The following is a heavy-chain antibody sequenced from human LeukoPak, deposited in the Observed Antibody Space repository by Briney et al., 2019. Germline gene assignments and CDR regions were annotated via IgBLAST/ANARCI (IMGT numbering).Heavy chain of an antibody. V-gene: IGHV4-31*03. CDR2: LNYSGST. CDR1: GGSISSGDYY. Sequence: SETLSLTCTVSGGSISSGDYYWSCMPPHPGQGLKWIGYLNYSGSTYYNPSLKSRVTISVDTSKNQFSLKLSSVTAADTAVYYCAREYSGFDPWGQGTLVTVSS. CDR3: AREYSGFDP. D-gene: IGHD5-12*01. J-gene: IGHJ5*02.